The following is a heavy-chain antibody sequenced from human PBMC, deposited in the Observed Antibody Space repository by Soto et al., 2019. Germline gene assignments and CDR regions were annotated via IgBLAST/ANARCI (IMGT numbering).Heavy chain of an antibody. CDR1: GYTFYSHS. CDR3: ARCIQQDYYYGMDV. D-gene: IGHD5-18*01. CDR2: ISADNGNT. V-gene: IGHV1-18*01. Sequence: QAQLVQSGAEVKKPGASVKVSCRASGYTFYSHSISWVRQAPGQGVEWMGRISADNGNTKYAQNFRGRVTMTTDTSTSTVYMELRNLRSDDTAVYYCARCIQQDYYYGMDVWGQGTTVTVSS. J-gene: IGHJ6*02.